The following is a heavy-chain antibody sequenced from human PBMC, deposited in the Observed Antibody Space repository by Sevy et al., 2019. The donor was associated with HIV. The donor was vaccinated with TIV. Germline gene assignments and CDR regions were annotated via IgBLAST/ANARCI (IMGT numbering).Heavy chain of an antibody. CDR1: GFTFTSYG. J-gene: IGHJ4*02. Sequence: GGSLRLSCAASGFTFTSYGMSWVRQAPGKGLEWVSAISRSGGRTYYADSVKGRFTISRDNSKNTLNLQMNSLRAEDTAIYYCAKPTSYVYGSSSDPLPSSRNDYWGQGTLVTVSS. V-gene: IGHV3-23*01. CDR3: AKPTSYVYGSSSDPLPSSRNDY. D-gene: IGHD3-10*01. CDR2: ISRSGGRT.